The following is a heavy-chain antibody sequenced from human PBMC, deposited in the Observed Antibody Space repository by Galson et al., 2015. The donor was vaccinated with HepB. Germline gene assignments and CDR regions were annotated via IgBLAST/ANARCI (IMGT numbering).Heavy chain of an antibody. D-gene: IGHD3-3*01. Sequence: SVKVSCKASGYTFTSYAMHWVRQAPGQRLEWMGWINAGNGNTKYSQKFQGRVTITRDTSASTAYMELSSLRSEDTAVYYCARGEATIFGVVIDGAYGYWGQGTLVTVSS. CDR1: GYTFTSYA. CDR3: ARGEATIFGVVIDGAYGY. CDR2: INAGNGNT. V-gene: IGHV1-3*01. J-gene: IGHJ4*02.